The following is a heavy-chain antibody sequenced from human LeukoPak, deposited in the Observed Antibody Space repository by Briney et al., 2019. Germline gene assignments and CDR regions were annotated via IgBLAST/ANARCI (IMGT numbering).Heavy chain of an antibody. Sequence: SETLSLTCTVSGGSISSYYWSWIRQPAGKGLEWIGRIYTSGSTNYNPSLKSRVTMSVDTSRNQFSLKLSSVTAADTAVYSCARVGSSGQFDYWGQGTLVTVSS. CDR1: GGSISSYY. CDR2: IYTSGST. D-gene: IGHD3-22*01. J-gene: IGHJ4*02. CDR3: ARVGSSGQFDY. V-gene: IGHV4-4*07.